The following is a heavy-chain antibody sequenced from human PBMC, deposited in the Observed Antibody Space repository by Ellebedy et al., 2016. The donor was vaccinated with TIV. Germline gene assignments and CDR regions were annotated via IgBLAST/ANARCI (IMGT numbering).Heavy chain of an antibody. D-gene: IGHD3-10*01. Sequence: GESLKISCQGSGYSFTSYWIGWVRQMLGKGLEWMGIIYPGDSDTRYSPSFQGQVTISADKSISTAYLQWSSLKASDTAMYYCARLPTYYYGSGSARGQNYYYYGMDVWGQGTTVTVSS. CDR3: ARLPTYYYGSGSARGQNYYYYGMDV. CDR1: GYSFTSYW. J-gene: IGHJ6*02. V-gene: IGHV5-51*01. CDR2: IYPGDSDT.